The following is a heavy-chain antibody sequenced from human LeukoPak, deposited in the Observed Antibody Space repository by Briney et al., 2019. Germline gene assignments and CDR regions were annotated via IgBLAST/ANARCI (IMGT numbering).Heavy chain of an antibody. CDR2: ISAYNGNT. J-gene: IGHJ4*02. D-gene: IGHD6-13*01. V-gene: IGHV1-18*04. CDR3: ARGALGYSSSPFDY. Sequence: GASVKVSFKASGYTFTSYGISWVRQAPGQGLEWMGWISAYNGNTNYAQKLQGRVTMTTDTSTSTAYMELRSLRSDDTAVYYCARGALGYSSSPFDYWGQGTLVTVSS. CDR1: GYTFTSYG.